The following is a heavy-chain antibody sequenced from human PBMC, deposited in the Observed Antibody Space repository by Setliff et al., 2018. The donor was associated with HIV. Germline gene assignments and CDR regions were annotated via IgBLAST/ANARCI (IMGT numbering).Heavy chain of an antibody. V-gene: IGHV4-34*01. Sequence: SETLRLSCAASELTFSNYAMTWVRQAPGKGLEWIGEINHSGSANYNPSLKSRVTMSLDTSKNQFSLKVSSVTAADTSVYYCARRTYGSGDYYKKSGLDYWGQGALVTVSS. CDR1: ELTFSNYA. CDR3: ARRTYGSGDYYKKSGLDY. D-gene: IGHD3-10*01. J-gene: IGHJ4*02. CDR2: INHSGSA.